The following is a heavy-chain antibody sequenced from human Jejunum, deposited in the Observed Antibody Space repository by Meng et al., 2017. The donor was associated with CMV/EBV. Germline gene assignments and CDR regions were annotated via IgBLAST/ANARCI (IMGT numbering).Heavy chain of an antibody. CDR2: IDYTGTT. CDR1: GDSLSNSRHF. Sequence: RQLQGSGPGLVKPSETLSLTCTVSGDSLSNSRHFWGWIRQPPGKGLEWIANIDYTGTTYYNPSLKSRVTISRDTSKNQFSLKLNSVTAADTAVYYCARVPPSGNYRFDYWGQGTLVTVSS. CDR3: ARVPPSGNYRFDY. J-gene: IGHJ4*02. V-gene: IGHV4-39*07. D-gene: IGHD6-19*01.